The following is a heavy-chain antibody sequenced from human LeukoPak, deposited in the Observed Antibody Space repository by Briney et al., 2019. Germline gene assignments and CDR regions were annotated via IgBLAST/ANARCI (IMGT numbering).Heavy chain of an antibody. CDR3: ARERNYGDYGNAFDV. D-gene: IGHD4-17*01. V-gene: IGHV1-2*02. CDR1: GYTFTGYY. CDR2: INPNSGGT. J-gene: IGHJ3*01. Sequence: ASVKVSCKASGYTFTGYYMHWVRQAPGQGLEGMGWINPNSGGTSYAQKFQGRVTMTRDTSRTTAYMELTRLRSDDTTIYYCARERNYGDYGNAFDVWGQGTKVTVSS.